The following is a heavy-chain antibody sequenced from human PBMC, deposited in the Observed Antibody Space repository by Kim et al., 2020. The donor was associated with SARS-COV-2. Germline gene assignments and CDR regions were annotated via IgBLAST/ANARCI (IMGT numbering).Heavy chain of an antibody. D-gene: IGHD3-9*01. J-gene: IGHJ6*02. CDR2: IWYDGSNK. V-gene: IGHV3-33*06. Sequence: GGSLRLSCAASGFTFSSYGMHWVRQAPGKGLEWVAVIWYDGSNKYYADSVKGRFTISRDNSKNTLYLQMNSLRAEDTAVYYCAKDSELRYFDWFQADYYYGMDVWGQGTTVTVSS. CDR3: AKDSELRYFDWFQADYYYGMDV. CDR1: GFTFSSYG.